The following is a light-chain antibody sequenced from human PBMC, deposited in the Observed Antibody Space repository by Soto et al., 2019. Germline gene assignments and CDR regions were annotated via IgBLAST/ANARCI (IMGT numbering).Light chain of an antibody. CDR1: QTVRNNY. Sequence: EFVLTQSPGTLSLSPWERATLSCRASQTVRNNYLAWYQQKPGQAPRLLIYDASSRATGIPDRFSGGGSGTDFTLTISRLEPEDFAVYYCQQYNNWPRTFGQGTKVDIK. CDR2: DAS. J-gene: IGKJ1*01. V-gene: IGKV3-20*01. CDR3: QQYNNWPRT.